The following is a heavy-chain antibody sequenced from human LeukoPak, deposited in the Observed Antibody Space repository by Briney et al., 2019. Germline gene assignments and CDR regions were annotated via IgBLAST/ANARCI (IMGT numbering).Heavy chain of an antibody. CDR3: ARRTTVTIPFGY. V-gene: IGHV4-34*01. CDR2: INHSGST. D-gene: IGHD4-11*01. CDR1: GGSFSGYY. Sequence: ASETLSLTCAVYGGSFSGYYWSWIRQPPGKGLEWSGEINHSGSTNYNPSLKSRVTISVDKSKNQFSLRLSSVTAADTAVYYCARRTTVTIPFGYWGQGTLVTVSS. J-gene: IGHJ4*02.